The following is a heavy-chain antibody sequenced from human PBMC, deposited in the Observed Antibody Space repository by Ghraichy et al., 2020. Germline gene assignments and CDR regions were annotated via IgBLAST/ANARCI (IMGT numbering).Heavy chain of an antibody. CDR1: GGSFSGYY. CDR2: INHSGST. CDR3: ARGPTWEPALNY. D-gene: IGHD1-26*01. V-gene: IGHV4-34*01. Sequence: SETLSLTCAVYGGSFSGYYWSWIRQPPGKGLEWIGEINHSGSTNYNPSLKSRVTISVDTSKNQFSLKLSSVTAADTAVYYCARGPTWEPALNYWGQGTLVTVSS. J-gene: IGHJ4*02.